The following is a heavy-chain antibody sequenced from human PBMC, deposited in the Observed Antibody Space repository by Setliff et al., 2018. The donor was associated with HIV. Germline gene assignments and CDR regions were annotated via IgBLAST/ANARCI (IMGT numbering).Heavy chain of an antibody. V-gene: IGHV1-18*01. CDR1: GYTFTSYG. Sequence: ASVKVSCKASGYTFTSYGISWVRQAPGQGLEWMGWISPYNGNTNYAQKLQGRVTMTTDTSTSTAYMELRILRSDETAVYYCARDIVVVVAATDAFDIWGQGTMVTVSS. D-gene: IGHD2-15*01. CDR3: ARDIVVVVAATDAFDI. CDR2: ISPYNGNT. J-gene: IGHJ3*02.